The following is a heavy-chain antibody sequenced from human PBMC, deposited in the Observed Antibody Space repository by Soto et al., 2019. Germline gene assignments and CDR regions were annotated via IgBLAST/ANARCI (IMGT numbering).Heavy chain of an antibody. V-gene: IGHV4-38-2*01. D-gene: IGHD3-10*01. CDR2: IYHSGST. CDR3: ARAMVRGVIRWFDP. J-gene: IGHJ5*02. CDR1: GYSISSGYY. Sequence: PSETLSLTCAVSGYSISSGYYWGWIRQPPGKGLEWIGSIYHSGSTYYNPSLKSRVTISVDTSKNQFSLKLSSVTAADTAVYYCARAMVRGVIRWFDPWGQGTLVTSPQ.